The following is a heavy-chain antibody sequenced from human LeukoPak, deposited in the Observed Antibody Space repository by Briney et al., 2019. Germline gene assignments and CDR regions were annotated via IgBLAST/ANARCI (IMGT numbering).Heavy chain of an antibody. CDR2: ISWNSGSI. CDR3: AKDIVLMVYSGGFDY. D-gene: IGHD2-8*01. J-gene: IGHJ4*02. Sequence: GGSLRLSCAASGFTFDDYAMHWVRQAPGKGLEWVSGISWNSGSIGYADSVKGRFTISRDNAKNSLYLQMNSLRAEDTALYYCAKDIVLMVYSGGFDYWGQGTLVTVSS. V-gene: IGHV3-9*01. CDR1: GFTFDDYA.